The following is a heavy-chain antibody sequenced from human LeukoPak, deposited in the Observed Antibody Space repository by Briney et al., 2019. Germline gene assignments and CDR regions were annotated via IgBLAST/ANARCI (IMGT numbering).Heavy chain of an antibody. CDR3: ARGTYVDTAMVIFDY. J-gene: IGHJ4*02. Sequence: ASVKVSCKASGYTFTSYGISWVRQAPGQGLEWMGWISAYNGNTNYAQKLQGRVTMTTDTSTSTAYMELRSLRSDDTAVYYCARGTYVDTAMVIFDYWGQGTLVTVSS. D-gene: IGHD5-18*01. V-gene: IGHV1-18*01. CDR2: ISAYNGNT. CDR1: GYTFTSYG.